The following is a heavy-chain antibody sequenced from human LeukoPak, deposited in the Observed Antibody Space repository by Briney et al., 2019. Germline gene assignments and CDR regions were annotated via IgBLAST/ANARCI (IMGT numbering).Heavy chain of an antibody. Sequence: PSETLSPTCTVSGDSISINYNWGWIRQPPGKGLEWIGSIFYSGATYYSPSLKSRVTISVDTSKNQFSLKLSSMTAADTAVYYCVRHRQWLLFPDYWGQGTLVTVSS. CDR1: GDSISINYN. J-gene: IGHJ4*02. CDR2: IFYSGAT. V-gene: IGHV4-39*01. D-gene: IGHD6-19*01. CDR3: VRHRQWLLFPDY.